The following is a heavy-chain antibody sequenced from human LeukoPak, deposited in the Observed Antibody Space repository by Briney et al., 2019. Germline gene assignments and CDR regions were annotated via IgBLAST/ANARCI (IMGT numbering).Heavy chain of an antibody. CDR3: ARVDYYDSSGYYYGQFDY. D-gene: IGHD3-22*01. CDR1: GGSISSYY. Sequence: SETLSLTCTVSGGSISSYYWSWIRQPPGKGLEWIGYIYYSGSTNYNPSPKSRVTISVDTSKNQFSLKLSSVTAADTAVYYCARVDYYDSSGYYYGQFDYWGQGILVTVSS. V-gene: IGHV4-59*01. J-gene: IGHJ4*02. CDR2: IYYSGST.